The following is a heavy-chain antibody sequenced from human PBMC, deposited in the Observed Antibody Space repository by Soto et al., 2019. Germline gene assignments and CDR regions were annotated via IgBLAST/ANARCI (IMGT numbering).Heavy chain of an antibody. CDR1: VGTFSSYV. D-gene: IGHD3-22*01. V-gene: IGHV1-69*13. Sequence: SVKVTCKACVGTFSSYVFSWVRQAPGQGLEWMGEIIPIFGTANYAQKFQGRVTITADESTSTAYMELSSLRSEDTAVYYCARDRGPSSGYYPYWFDPWG. CDR3: ARDRGPSSGYYPYWFDP. CDR2: IIPIFGTA. J-gene: IGHJ5*02.